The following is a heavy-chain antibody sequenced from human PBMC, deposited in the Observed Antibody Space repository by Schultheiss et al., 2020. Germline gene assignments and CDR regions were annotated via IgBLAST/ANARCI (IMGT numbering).Heavy chain of an antibody. CDR1: GGSISSGGYY. Sequence: SETLSLTCTVSGGSISSGGYYWSWIRQHPGKGLEWIGYIYYSGSTYYNPSLKSRVTISVDTSKNQFSLKLSSVTAADTAVYYCARDAIGYSSGWKVGYYFDYWGQGTLVTVSS. V-gene: IGHV4-31*03. CDR2: IYYSGST. J-gene: IGHJ4*02. D-gene: IGHD6-19*01. CDR3: ARDAIGYSSGWKVGYYFDY.